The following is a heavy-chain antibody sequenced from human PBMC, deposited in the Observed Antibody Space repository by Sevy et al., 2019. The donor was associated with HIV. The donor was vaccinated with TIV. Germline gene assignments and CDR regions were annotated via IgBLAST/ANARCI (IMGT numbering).Heavy chain of an antibody. D-gene: IGHD6-6*01. V-gene: IGHV1-18*01. Sequence: ASVKVSCKASGYTFTSYGISWVRQAPGQGLEWMGWISAYNGNTNYAQKLQGRVTMTTDTSTSTAYMGLRSLRSDDTAVYYCARVGSSSPASAPSLDYWGQGTLVTVSS. J-gene: IGHJ4*02. CDR1: GYTFTSYG. CDR2: ISAYNGNT. CDR3: ARVGSSSPASAPSLDY.